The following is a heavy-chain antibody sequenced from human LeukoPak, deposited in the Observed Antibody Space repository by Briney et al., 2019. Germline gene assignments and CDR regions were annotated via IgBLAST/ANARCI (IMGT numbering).Heavy chain of an antibody. V-gene: IGHV4-4*02. CDR1: GGSISSSNW. CDR2: IYHSGST. CDR3: ARMGYCSSTSCYYGAFDI. J-gene: IGHJ3*02. Sequence: PSGTLSLTCAVSGGSISSSNWWSWVRQPPGKGLERIGEIYHSGSTNYNPSLKSRVTISVDKSKNQFSLKLSSVTAADTAVYYCARMGYCSSTSCYYGAFDIWGQGTMVTVSS. D-gene: IGHD2-2*01.